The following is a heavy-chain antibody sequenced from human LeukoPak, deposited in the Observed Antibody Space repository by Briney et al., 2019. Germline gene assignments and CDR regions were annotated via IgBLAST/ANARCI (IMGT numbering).Heavy chain of an antibody. D-gene: IGHD5-18*01. CDR3: AREHIYGYRYGMDV. CDR1: GFTFSSYN. Sequence: TGGSLRLSCAASGFTFSSYNMNWVRQAPGKGLEWVSSISSSSSYIYYADSVKGRFTISRDNAKNSLYLQTNSLRAEDTAVYYCAREHIYGYRYGMDVWGQGTTVTVSS. CDR2: ISSSSSYI. J-gene: IGHJ6*02. V-gene: IGHV3-21*01.